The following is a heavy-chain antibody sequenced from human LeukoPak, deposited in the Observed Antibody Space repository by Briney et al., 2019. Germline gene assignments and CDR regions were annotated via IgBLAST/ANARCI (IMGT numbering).Heavy chain of an antibody. CDR3: ARDGGSAWFLDY. D-gene: IGHD6-19*01. V-gene: IGHV3-74*01. Sequence: GGSLRLSCAASGFTFSNYWMHWVRHVPGKGLVCVSRINIDGTSTSYADSVKGRFTISRDNAKNALYLQMNSLRAEDTAVYYCARDGGSAWFLDYWGQGTLVTVSS. CDR2: INIDGTST. CDR1: GFTFSNYW. J-gene: IGHJ4*02.